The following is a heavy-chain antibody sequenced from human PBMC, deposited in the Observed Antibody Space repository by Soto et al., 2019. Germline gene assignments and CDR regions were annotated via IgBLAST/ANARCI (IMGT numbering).Heavy chain of an antibody. J-gene: IGHJ4*02. V-gene: IGHV1-18*01. CDR1: GYTFTSYG. Sequence: ASVKVSCKASGYTFTSYGISWVRQAPGQGLEWMGWISAYNGNTNYAQKLQGRVTMTTDTSTSTAYMELRSLRSDDTAVYYCARAYDFWSGYHNFDDRGQGSLVTVSS. CDR2: ISAYNGNT. D-gene: IGHD3-3*01. CDR3: ARAYDFWSGYHNFDD.